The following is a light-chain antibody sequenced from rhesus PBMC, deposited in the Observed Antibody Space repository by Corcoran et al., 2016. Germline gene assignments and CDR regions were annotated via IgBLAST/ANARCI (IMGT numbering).Light chain of an antibody. J-gene: IGKJ3*01. CDR1: QGISSW. CDR2: KAS. V-gene: IGKV1-21*01. CDR3: QQCNRAPFT. Sequence: DIQMTQSPSSLSASVGDRVTITCRASQGISSWLAWYQQKPGKAPKLLIYKASSLPSGVPSRFSGRGAGNNFTLTISSLQPEGFATYYCQQCNRAPFTFGPGAKLDIK.